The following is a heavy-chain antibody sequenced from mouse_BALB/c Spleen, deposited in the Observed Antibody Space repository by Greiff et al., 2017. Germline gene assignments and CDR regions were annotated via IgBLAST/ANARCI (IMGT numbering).Heavy chain of an antibody. Sequence: EVQLQQSGAELVKPGASVKLSCTASGFNIKDTYMHWVKQRPEQGLEWIGRIDPANGNTKYDPKFQGKATITADTSSNTAYLQLSSLTSEDTAVYYCARHGYSYYYAMDYWGQGTSVTVSS. CDR3: ARHGYSYYYAMDY. V-gene: IGHV14-3*02. CDR1: GFNIKDTY. D-gene: IGHD2-3*01. CDR2: IDPANGNT. J-gene: IGHJ4*01.